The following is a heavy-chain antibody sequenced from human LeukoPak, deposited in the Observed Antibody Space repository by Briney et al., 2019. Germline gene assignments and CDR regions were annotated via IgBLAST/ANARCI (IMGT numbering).Heavy chain of an antibody. CDR3: ARRNDFDI. J-gene: IGHJ3*02. Sequence: VKPSETLSLTCTVSGGSISGYHWNWIRQPPGKGLEWIGYIYYSGSTDSNPSLKSRVTISVDTSKNQFTLKLTSVTAADTAMYYCARRNDFDIWGPGTMVTVSS. CDR1: GGSISGYH. CDR2: IYYSGST. V-gene: IGHV4-59*08.